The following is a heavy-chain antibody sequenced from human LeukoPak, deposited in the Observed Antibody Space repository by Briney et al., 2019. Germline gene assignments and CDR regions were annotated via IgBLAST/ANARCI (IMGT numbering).Heavy chain of an antibody. CDR1: GGSISSSSYY. CDR3: ARAGIYYDILTGYYSKWAFDI. CDR2: IYYSGST. Sequence: SETLSLTCTVSGGSISSSSYYWGWIRQPPGKGLEWIGSIYYSGSTNYNPSLKSRVTISVDTSKNQFSLKLSSVTAADTAVYYCARAGIYYDILTGYYSKWAFDIWGQGTMVTVSS. V-gene: IGHV4-39*07. D-gene: IGHD3-9*01. J-gene: IGHJ3*02.